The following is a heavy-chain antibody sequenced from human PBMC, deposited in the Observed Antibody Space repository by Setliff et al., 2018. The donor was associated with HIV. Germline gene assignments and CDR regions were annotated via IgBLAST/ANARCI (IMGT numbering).Heavy chain of an antibody. J-gene: IGHJ6*02. CDR1: GFTFSSYG. CDR3: ARSVIGYYYYGMDV. V-gene: IGHV3-23*01. Sequence: GGSLRLSCAASGFTFSSYGMSWVRQAPERGLEWVSAISGSAGSTYYADSVKGRFTISRDNSKKTLYLQMNSLRAEDTAVYYCARSVIGYYYYGMDVWGQGTTVTVSS. CDR2: ISGSAGST. D-gene: IGHD3-10*01.